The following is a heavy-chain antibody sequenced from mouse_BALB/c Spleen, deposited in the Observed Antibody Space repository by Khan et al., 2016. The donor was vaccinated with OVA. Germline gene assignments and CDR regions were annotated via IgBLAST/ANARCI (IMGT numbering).Heavy chain of an antibody. J-gene: IGHJ3*01. Sequence: VQLQESGAELAKPGASVKMSCKASGYTFTSYWMHWVKQRPGQGLEWIGYINPSTGYTEYNQRFKDKATLTADKSSSTAYMQMSSLKYEESAVYNCANHGVSSAWLTYWGQGTLVTVSA. CDR3: ANHGVSSAWLTY. CDR1: GYTFTSYW. CDR2: INPSTGYT. D-gene: IGHD2-12*01. V-gene: IGHV1-7*01.